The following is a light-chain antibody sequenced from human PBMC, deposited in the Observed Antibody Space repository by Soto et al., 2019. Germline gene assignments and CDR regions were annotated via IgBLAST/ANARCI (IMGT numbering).Light chain of an antibody. CDR1: QSVGRNY. Sequence: VMAPSPGTLYISAVSVFINNSMASQSVGRNYLAWFQQKSGQAPRLLIYGTSSRATGITDRFSVSGSGTDFTLTSSRLEPEDFAVYYCQQYATSPSTFGQGTRLEIK. J-gene: IGKJ5*01. CDR2: GTS. CDR3: QQYATSPST. V-gene: IGKV3-20*01.